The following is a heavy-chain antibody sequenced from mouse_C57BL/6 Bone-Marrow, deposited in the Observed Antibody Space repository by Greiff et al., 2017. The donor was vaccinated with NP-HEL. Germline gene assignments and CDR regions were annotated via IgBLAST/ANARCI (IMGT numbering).Heavy chain of an antibody. J-gene: IGHJ1*03. D-gene: IGHD2-4*01. Sequence: QVQLKQSGAELARPGASVKLSCKASGYTFTSYGISWVKQRTGQGLEWIGEIYPRSGNTYYNEKFKGKATLTADKSSSTAYMGLRSLTSEDSAVYFCARSGLRRPYWYFDVGGTGTTVTVSS. CDR1: GYTFTSYG. CDR2: IYPRSGNT. CDR3: ARSGLRRPYWYFDV. V-gene: IGHV1-81*01.